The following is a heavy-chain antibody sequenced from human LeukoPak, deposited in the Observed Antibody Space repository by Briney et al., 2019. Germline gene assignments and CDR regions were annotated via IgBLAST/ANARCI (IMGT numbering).Heavy chain of an antibody. D-gene: IGHD3-22*01. J-gene: IGHJ4*02. CDR3: ARDRGYYDSSGYQC. CDR1: GFTFSSYS. Sequence: PGGSLRLSCAASGFTFSSYSMNWVRQAPGKGLEWVSYISSSSSTIYYTDSVKGRFTISRDNAKNSLYLQMNSLRDEDTAVYYCARDRGYYDSSGYQCWGQGTLVTVSS. CDR2: ISSSSSTI. V-gene: IGHV3-48*02.